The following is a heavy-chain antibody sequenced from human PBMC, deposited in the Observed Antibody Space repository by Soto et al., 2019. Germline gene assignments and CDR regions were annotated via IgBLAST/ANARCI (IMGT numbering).Heavy chain of an antibody. CDR1: GASTSSSSYY. J-gene: IGHJ4*02. Sequence: PSETLSLTCSVSGASTSSSSYYGGWIRQPPGKGLEWIGNINYSGSTYYNPSLKSRVTISVDTSKNQFSLNLSSVTAADTAVYYCARTYYGGPGYWGQGTLVTVSS. CDR3: ARTYYGGPGY. CDR2: INYSGST. D-gene: IGHD4-17*01. V-gene: IGHV4-39*01.